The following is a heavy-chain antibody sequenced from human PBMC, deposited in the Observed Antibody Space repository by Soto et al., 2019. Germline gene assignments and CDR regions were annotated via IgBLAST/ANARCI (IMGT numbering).Heavy chain of an antibody. CDR1: GFTFSSYS. V-gene: IGHV3-21*01. CDR2: ISSSSSYI. J-gene: IGHJ3*02. Sequence: GGSLRLSCAASGFTFSSYSMNWVRQAPGKGLEWVSSISSSSSYIYYADSVKGRFTISRDNAKNSLYLQMNSLRAEDTAVYYCARDHPQPKNIVVVVAATRYDAFDIWGQGTMVTVSS. CDR3: ARDHPQPKNIVVVVAATRYDAFDI. D-gene: IGHD2-15*01.